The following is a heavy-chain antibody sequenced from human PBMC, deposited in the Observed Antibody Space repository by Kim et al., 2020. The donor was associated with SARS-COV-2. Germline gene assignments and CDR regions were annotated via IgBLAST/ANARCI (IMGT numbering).Heavy chain of an antibody. CDR1: GGSISSGGYY. V-gene: IGHV4-31*03. D-gene: IGHD4-17*01. CDR2: IYYSGST. J-gene: IGHJ4*02. CDR3: ASMDLDGDYYFDY. Sequence: SETLSLTCTVSGGSISSGGYYWSWIRQHPGKGLEWIGYIYYSGSTYYNPSLKSRVTISVDTSKNQFSLKLSSVTAADTAVYYCASMDLDGDYYFDYWGQGTLVTVSS.